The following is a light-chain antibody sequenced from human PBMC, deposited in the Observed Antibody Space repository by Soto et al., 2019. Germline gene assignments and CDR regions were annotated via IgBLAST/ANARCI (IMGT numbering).Light chain of an antibody. CDR2: DVS. CDR1: SSDVGGYNY. CDR3: SSYTISSTLRYV. V-gene: IGLV2-14*01. J-gene: IGLJ1*01. Sequence: QSALTQPASVSGSPGQSITISCTGTSSDVGGYNYVSWYQQHPGKAPKLMIYDVSNRPSGVSNRFSGSKSGNTASLTISGLQAEDEADYSCSSYTISSTLRYVFGTGTKLTVL.